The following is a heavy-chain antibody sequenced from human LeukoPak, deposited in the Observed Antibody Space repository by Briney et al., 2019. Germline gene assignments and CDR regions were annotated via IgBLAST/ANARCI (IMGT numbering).Heavy chain of an antibody. V-gene: IGHV4-59*04. CDR2: IYYSGST. CDR1: GGSISSYY. D-gene: IGHD3-22*01. J-gene: IGHJ4*02. Sequence: PSETLSLTCTVSGGSISSYYWNWIRQPPGKGLEWIGYIYYSGSTYYNPSLKSRVTISVDTSKNQFSLKLSSVTAADTAVYYCARSGPDSSGYYYLDYWGQGTLVTVSS. CDR3: ARSGPDSSGYYYLDY.